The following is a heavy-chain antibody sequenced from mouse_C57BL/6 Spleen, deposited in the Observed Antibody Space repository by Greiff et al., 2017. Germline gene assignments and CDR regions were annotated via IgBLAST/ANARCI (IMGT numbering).Heavy chain of an antibody. V-gene: IGHV5-4*03. D-gene: IGHD1-2*01. J-gene: IGHJ1*03. CDR1: GFTFSSYA. CDR2: ISDGGSYT. CDR3: ARAELRRHWYFEV. Sequence: EVKLVESGGGLVKPGGSLKLSCAASGFTFSSYAMSWVRQTPDKRLEWVATISDGGSYTYYPDTVKGRFTISSDNAKNHLYLQMSHLKSADTAMDYGARAELRRHWYFEVWGTGTTVTVSS.